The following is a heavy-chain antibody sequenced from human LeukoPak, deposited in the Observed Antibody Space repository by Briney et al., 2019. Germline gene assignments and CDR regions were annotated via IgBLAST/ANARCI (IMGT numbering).Heavy chain of an antibody. CDR1: GYTLTELS. J-gene: IGHJ4*02. CDR2: FDPEDGET. CDR3: ARDSSSSFAFDY. Sequence: GASVKVSCKVSGYTLTELSMHWVRQAPGKGLEWMGGFDPEDGETIYAQKFQGRVTITTDESTSTAYMELSSLRSEDTALYYCARDSSSSFAFDYWGQGTLVTVSS. V-gene: IGHV1-24*01. D-gene: IGHD6-6*01.